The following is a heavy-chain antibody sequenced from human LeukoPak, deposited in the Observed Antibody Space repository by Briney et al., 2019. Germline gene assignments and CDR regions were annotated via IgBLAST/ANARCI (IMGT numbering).Heavy chain of an antibody. CDR1: GVIFSNYC. CDR3: SNLLCY. CDR2: MREDGSET. Sequence: AGTLSLTCAVSGVIFSNYCWTWIRQPPGKGLEWVGKMREDGSETYYVDSVKSRVTFSRDNAKNSLYLQMTSLRAEDTAVYYFSNLLCYWGQGTLVTVSS. D-gene: IGHD2-8*02. V-gene: IGHV3-7*01. J-gene: IGHJ4*02.